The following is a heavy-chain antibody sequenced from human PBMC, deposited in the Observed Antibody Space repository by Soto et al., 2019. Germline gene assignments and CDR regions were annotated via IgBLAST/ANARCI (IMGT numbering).Heavy chain of an antibody. CDR2: ISGGGDII. CDR3: SRDPRLADY. CDR1: GFTFSDHY. J-gene: IGHJ4*02. V-gene: IGHV3-11*01. D-gene: IGHD6-25*01. Sequence: GGSLRLSCAASGFTFSDHYMTWIRQAPGKGPEWLSYISGGGDIISYADSVKGRFIISRDNAKRSLYLQMNSLTVEDTAVYYCSRDPRLADYWGQGTLVTVSS.